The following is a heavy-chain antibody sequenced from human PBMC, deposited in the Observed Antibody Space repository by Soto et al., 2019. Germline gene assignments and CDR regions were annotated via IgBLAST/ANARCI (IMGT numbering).Heavy chain of an antibody. CDR2: ISGTGGGT. CDR1: GFTFSSYA. CDR3: AKRDWSGCSGNQCYVYDN. D-gene: IGHD2-15*01. J-gene: IGHJ4*02. V-gene: IGHV3-23*01. Sequence: EVQLLESGGDLIQPGGSLRLSCAASGFTFSSYAMSWVRQVPGQGLEWVSGISGTGGGTYYADSVKGRFTISRDNSKNTLYLQMSSLKAEDTAIYYCAKRDWSGCSGNQCYVYDNWGQGTLVTV.